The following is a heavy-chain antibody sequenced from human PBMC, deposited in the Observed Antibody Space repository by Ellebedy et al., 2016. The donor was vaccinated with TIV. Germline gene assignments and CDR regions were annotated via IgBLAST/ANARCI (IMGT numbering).Heavy chain of an antibody. CDR1: GFNLSPFA. V-gene: IGHV3-23*01. CDR3: AKDQVAGDGRWVFDM. Sequence: PGGSLRLSCTASGFNLSPFAMGWVRQTPGKGLEWVSGIYGNGGGISYSDSVKGRFTISRDNSKNTLYLHMNSLRVEDTATYYCAKDQVAGDGRWVFDMWGQGTKVTVSS. CDR2: IYGNGGGI. D-gene: IGHD5-24*01. J-gene: IGHJ3*02.